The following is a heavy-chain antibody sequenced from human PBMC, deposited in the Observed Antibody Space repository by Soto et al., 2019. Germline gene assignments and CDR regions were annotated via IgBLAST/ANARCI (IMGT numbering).Heavy chain of an antibody. CDR2: IIPIFGTA. Sequence: QVQLVQSGAEVKKPGSSVKVSCKASGGTFSSYAISWVRQAPGQGLEWMGGIIPIFGTANYAQKFQGRVTLTAGESPNTAYMELSSLRSEHTAVYYCAEGIDSSGYYYREDYWGQGTLVTVSS. V-gene: IGHV1-69*01. D-gene: IGHD3-22*01. CDR1: GGTFSSYA. CDR3: AEGIDSSGYYYREDY. J-gene: IGHJ4*02.